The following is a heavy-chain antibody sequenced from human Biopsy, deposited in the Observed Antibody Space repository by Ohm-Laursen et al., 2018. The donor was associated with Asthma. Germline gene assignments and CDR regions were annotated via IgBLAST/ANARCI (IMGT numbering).Heavy chain of an antibody. CDR1: GFTFSNAW. J-gene: IGHJ4*02. V-gene: IGHV3-15*01. Sequence: SLRLSCSASGFTFSNAWMSWVRQAPGKGLEWLGRIRSTNEGGTTDYAAALKGRVTISRDDSQNTLYLQMSRLTTEDTAVYFCSTNRLWFGESPYYFDYWGQGSLVTVSS. D-gene: IGHD3-10*01. CDR3: STNRLWFGESPYYFDY. CDR2: IRSTNEGGTT.